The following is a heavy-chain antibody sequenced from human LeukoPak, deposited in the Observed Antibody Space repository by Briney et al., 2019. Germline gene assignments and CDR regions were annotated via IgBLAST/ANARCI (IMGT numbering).Heavy chain of an antibody. CDR1: GYSFTSYW. V-gene: IGHV5-51*01. D-gene: IGHD1-1*01. Sequence: GESLKISCKGSGYSFTSYWIGWVRQMPGKGLEWMGIIYPGDSDTRYSPSFQGQVTISADKSISTAYLQWSSLKASDTAMYYCARQEGLERPPFFGSSDYWGQGTLVTVSS. CDR3: ARQEGLERPPFFGSSDY. CDR2: IYPGDSDT. J-gene: IGHJ4*02.